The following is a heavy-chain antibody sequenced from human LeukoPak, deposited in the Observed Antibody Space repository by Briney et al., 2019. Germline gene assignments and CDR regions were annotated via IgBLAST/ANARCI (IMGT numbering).Heavy chain of an antibody. J-gene: IGHJ4*02. CDR1: GFTFSSYG. CDR2: ISYDGGNK. D-gene: IGHD6-13*01. V-gene: IGHV3-30*18. CDR3: AKDLLSGIAAAGIDY. Sequence: GGSLRLSCAASGFTFSSYGIHWVRQAPGKGLEWVALISYDGGNKYYADSVKGRLTISRDNSKNTLYLQMNSLRVEDTAVYYCAKDLLSGIAAAGIDYWGQGTLVTVSS.